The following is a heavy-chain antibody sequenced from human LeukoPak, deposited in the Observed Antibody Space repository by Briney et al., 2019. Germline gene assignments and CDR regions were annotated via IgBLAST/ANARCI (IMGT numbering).Heavy chain of an antibody. CDR1: GFTFSSYW. CDR2: ISSSGSTI. D-gene: IGHD2-2*01. CDR3: ARDAGYCSSTSCYDYFDY. V-gene: IGHV3-48*04. Sequence: GGSLRLSCAASGFTFSSYWMSWVRQAPGKGLEWVSYISSSGSTIYYADSVKGRFTISRDNAKNSLYLQMNSLRAEDTAVYYCARDAGYCSSTSCYDYFDYWGQGTLVTVSS. J-gene: IGHJ4*02.